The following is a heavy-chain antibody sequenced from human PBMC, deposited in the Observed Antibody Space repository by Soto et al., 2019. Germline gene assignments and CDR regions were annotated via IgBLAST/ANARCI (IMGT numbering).Heavy chain of an antibody. D-gene: IGHD3-3*01. CDR3: ARERRLFGVVICLGN. V-gene: IGHV4-4*07. J-gene: IGHJ4*02. Sequence: LRVTWRVAGGSSSGFYCGWLLQPTRKGLEWIGCIYSSGSTNYNPSLKSRVTMSVDTSKNQFSLKLSSVTSADTAVYYCARERRLFGVVICLGNWGQGTLVTVS. CDR1: GGSSSGFY. CDR2: IYSSGST.